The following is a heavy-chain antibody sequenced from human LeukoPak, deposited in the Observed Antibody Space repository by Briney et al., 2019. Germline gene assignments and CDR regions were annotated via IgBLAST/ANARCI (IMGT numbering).Heavy chain of an antibody. V-gene: IGHV4-39*01. D-gene: IGHD3-10*01. CDR2: IYYSGYT. Sequence: PSETLSLTCTVSGGSISSSSDYWGWIRQPPGKGLEWIGSIYYSGYTYYNPSLKSRVTISVDTSNDQFSLKLSPVTAADTAVYYCAKHYMGSSCNRGCDCWGQGTQVTVSS. CDR1: GGSISSSSDY. CDR3: AKHYMGSSCNRGCDC. J-gene: IGHJ4*02.